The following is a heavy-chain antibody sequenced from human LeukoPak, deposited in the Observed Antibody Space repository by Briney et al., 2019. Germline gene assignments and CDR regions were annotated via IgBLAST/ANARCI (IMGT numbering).Heavy chain of an antibody. D-gene: IGHD4-17*01. J-gene: IGHJ4*02. Sequence: GASVKVSCKASGYTFTSYYMHWVRQAPGQGLEWMGIINPSGGSTSYAQKFQGRVTMTRDTSTSTVYMELSSLRSEDTAVYYCARGGWATKIDYGDYAPFDYWGQGTLVTVSS. CDR3: ARGGWATKIDYGDYAPFDY. CDR2: INPSGGST. CDR1: GYTFTSYY. V-gene: IGHV1-46*01.